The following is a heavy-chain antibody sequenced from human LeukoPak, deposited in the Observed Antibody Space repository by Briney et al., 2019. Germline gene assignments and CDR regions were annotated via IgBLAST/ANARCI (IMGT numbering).Heavy chain of an antibody. J-gene: IGHJ4*02. D-gene: IGHD2-8*02. CDR2: IFPSGGEI. Sequence: GGSLRLSCAASGFTFSTFAMIWVRQPPGKGLEWVSSIFPSGGEIRYADSVRGRFTISRDNSKSTLSLQMNSLRAEDTAIYYCATYRQVLLPFESWGQGTLVTVSS. CDR3: ATYRQVLLPFES. V-gene: IGHV3-23*01. CDR1: GFTFSTFA.